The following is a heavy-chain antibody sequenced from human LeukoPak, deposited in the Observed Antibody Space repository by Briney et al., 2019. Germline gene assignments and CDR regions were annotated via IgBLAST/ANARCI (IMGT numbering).Heavy chain of an antibody. D-gene: IGHD1-26*01. CDR2: ISSSSSYI. CDR3: AKHSGTYYYYGMDV. V-gene: IGHV3-21*04. J-gene: IGHJ6*02. Sequence: MSGGSLRLSCAASGFTFSSYSMNWVRQAPGKGLEWVSSISSSSSYIYYADSVKGRFTISRDNAKNSLYLQMNSLRAEDTAVYYCAKHSGTYYYYGMDVWGQGTTVTVPS. CDR1: GFTFSSYS.